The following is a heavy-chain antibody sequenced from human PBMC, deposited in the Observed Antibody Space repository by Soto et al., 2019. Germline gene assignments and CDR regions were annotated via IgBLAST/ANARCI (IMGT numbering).Heavy chain of an antibody. D-gene: IGHD5-12*01. Sequence: SETLSLTCTVSGGSISSYYWSWIRQPPGKGLEWIGYIYYSGSTNYNPSLKSRVTISVDTSKNQFSLKLSSVTAADTAVYYCARGSDSGYDYWRYYYYGMDVWGQGTTVT. V-gene: IGHV4-59*01. CDR2: IYYSGST. J-gene: IGHJ6*02. CDR1: GGSISSYY. CDR3: ARGSDSGYDYWRYYYYGMDV.